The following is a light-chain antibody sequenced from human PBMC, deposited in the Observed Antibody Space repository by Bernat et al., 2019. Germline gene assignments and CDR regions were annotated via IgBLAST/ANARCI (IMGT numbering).Light chain of an antibody. J-gene: IGKJ3*01. CDR2: GAS. CDR3: QQYGSSQFT. CDR1: QSVSSSY. V-gene: IGKV3-20*01. Sequence: EIVLTQSPGTLSLSPGERATLSCRASQSVSSSYLAWYQQKPGQAPRPLFYGASSRATGIPDRFSGSGSGTDFTLTISRLEPEDFAVYYCQQYGSSQFTFGPGTKVDIK.